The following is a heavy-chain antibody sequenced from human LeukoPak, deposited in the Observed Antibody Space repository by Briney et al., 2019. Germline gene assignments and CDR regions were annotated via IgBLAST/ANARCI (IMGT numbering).Heavy chain of an antibody. D-gene: IGHD3-10*01. CDR3: ARDTWFGNYYLDV. CDR1: GYIFTAYY. Sequence: RASVTVSCKASGYIFTAYYVHWVRQAPRRGLEWMGWIHPKSGDTNFAQRFQGRVTLTSDTTLNTIYVELSGLRSDDTAIYYCARDTWFGNYYLDVWGSGTTVTVSS. CDR2: IHPKSGDT. V-gene: IGHV1-2*02. J-gene: IGHJ6*03.